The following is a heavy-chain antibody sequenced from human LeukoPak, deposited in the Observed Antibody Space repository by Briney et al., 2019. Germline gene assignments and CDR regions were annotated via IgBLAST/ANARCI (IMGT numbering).Heavy chain of an antibody. CDR3: AKDRGIAVAGNARWFDL. J-gene: IGHJ5*02. CDR1: GFTFCSYG. V-gene: IGHV3-30*18. D-gene: IGHD6-19*01. CDR2: ISYDGNNK. Sequence: GGSLRLSCAASGFTFCSYGMHWVRQAPGKGLEWVAIISYDGNNKYYADSVKGRFSISRDNSKNTLYLQMDSLRAEDTAVYYCAKDRGIAVAGNARWFDLWGQGTLVTVSS.